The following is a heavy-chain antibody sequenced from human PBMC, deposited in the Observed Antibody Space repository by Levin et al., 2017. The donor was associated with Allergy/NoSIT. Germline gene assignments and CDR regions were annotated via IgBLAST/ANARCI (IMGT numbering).Heavy chain of an antibody. J-gene: IGHJ4*02. CDR2: IKSKTDGGTT. D-gene: IGHD3-22*01. V-gene: IGHV3-15*01. CDR3: TTSVIVVVISGV. CDR1: GFTFSNAW. Sequence: GESLKISCAASGFTFSNAWMSWVRQAPGKGLEWVGRIKSKTDGGTTDYAAPVKGRFTISRDDSKNTLYLQMNSLKTEDTAVYYCTTSVIVVVISGVWGQGTLVTVSS.